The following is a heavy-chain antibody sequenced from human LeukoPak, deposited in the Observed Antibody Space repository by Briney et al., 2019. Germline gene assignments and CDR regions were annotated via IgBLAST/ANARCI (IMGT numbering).Heavy chain of an antibody. J-gene: IGHJ5*02. CDR1: GFTFSSYG. D-gene: IGHD6-13*01. Sequence: GRSLRLSCAASGFTFSSYGMHWVRQAPGKGLEWVAVIWYDGTNTYYADSVKGRFTISRDNSKNTMYLQMNSLRAEDTAVYYCARDRDSSSRLKEGWFDPWGQGTLVTVSS. V-gene: IGHV3-33*01. CDR2: IWYDGTNT. CDR3: ARDRDSSSRLKEGWFDP.